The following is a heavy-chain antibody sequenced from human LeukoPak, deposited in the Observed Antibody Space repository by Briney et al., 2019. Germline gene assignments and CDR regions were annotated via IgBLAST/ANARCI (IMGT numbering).Heavy chain of an antibody. CDR3: AKSDRITIFGVVSYGMDV. D-gene: IGHD3-3*01. Sequence: GGSLRLSCAASGFTFNSYAMHWVRQAPGKGLEWVAVISYDGSNKYYADSVKGRFTISRDNSKNTLYLQMNSLRAEDTAVYYCAKSDRITIFGVVSYGMDVWGQGTTVTVSS. CDR1: GFTFNSYA. CDR2: ISYDGSNK. J-gene: IGHJ6*02. V-gene: IGHV3-30*18.